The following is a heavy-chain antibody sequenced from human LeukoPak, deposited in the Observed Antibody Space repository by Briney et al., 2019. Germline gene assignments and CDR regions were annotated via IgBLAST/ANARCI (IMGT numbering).Heavy chain of an antibody. J-gene: IGHJ6*02. CDR2: ISAYNANT. CDR1: GYTLTSYG. V-gene: IGHV1-18*01. CDR3: AREYIVVVPAAISTYYYYGMDV. Sequence: ASVKVSCKASGYTLTSYGISWVRQAPGQGLEWMGWISAYNANTNYPQKLQGRVTMTTDTSTSTAYMELRSLRSDDTAVYYCAREYIVVVPAAISTYYYYGMDVWGQGTTVTVSS. D-gene: IGHD2-2*01.